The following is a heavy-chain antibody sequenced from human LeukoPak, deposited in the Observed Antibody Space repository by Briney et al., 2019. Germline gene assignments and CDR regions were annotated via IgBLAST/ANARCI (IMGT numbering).Heavy chain of an antibody. V-gene: IGHV3-48*02. J-gene: IGHJ6*02. CDR2: ISSGSSTT. Sequence: GGSLRLSCVASGFTFSSYSMNWVRQAPGKGLEWVSYISSGSSTTYYVDSVKGRFTISRDNAKNSLYLQMNSLRDEDTAVYYCAGARSYYYAMDVWGQGTTVTVSS. CDR3: AGARSYYYAMDV. CDR1: GFTFSSYS.